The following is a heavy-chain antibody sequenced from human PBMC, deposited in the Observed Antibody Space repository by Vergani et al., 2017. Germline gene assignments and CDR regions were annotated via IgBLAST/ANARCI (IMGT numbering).Heavy chain of an antibody. V-gene: IGHV3-23*01. J-gene: IGHJ3*01. CDR3: AKVCGXTSSPYGGGAFDV. D-gene: IGHD2-2*01. CDR2: INNNGGST. Sequence: QLLESGGGLIQPGGSLGLLCAASGFTFNSYAMTWVRQAPGKGLEWVSGINNNGGSTYYADSMKGRFTISRDNSKNTLYLQMTDLRAEDTATYYCAKVCGXTSSPYGGGAFDVWGHETMVTDSS. CDR1: GFTFNSYA.